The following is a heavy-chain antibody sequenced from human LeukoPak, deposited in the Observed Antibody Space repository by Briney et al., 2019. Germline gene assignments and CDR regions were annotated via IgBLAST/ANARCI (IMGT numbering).Heavy chain of an antibody. CDR2: ISGSGGST. J-gene: IGHJ3*02. CDR1: GFTFSSYA. V-gene: IGHV3-23*01. D-gene: IGHD6-13*01. CDR3: AKDVGIAAVPLDAFDI. Sequence: GGSLRLSCAASGFTFSSYAMGWVRQAPGKGLEWVSAISGSGGSTYYADSVKGRSTISRDNSKNTLYLQMNSLRAEDTAVYYCAKDVGIAAVPLDAFDIWGQGTMVTVSS.